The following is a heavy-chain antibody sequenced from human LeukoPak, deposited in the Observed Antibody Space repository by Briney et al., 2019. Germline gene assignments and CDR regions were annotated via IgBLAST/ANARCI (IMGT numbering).Heavy chain of an antibody. Sequence: GGSLRLSCAVSRFTFSNYWMTWVRQAPGKGLEWVANINQDGSEKNYVDSVKGRFTISRDNAENSLYLQMNILRAEDTAVYYCAKHRGVHPPYYLDVWGKGTTVTVSS. J-gene: IGHJ6*03. CDR1: RFTFSNYW. V-gene: IGHV3-7*03. CDR3: AKHRGVHPPYYLDV. CDR2: INQDGSEK. D-gene: IGHD3-10*01.